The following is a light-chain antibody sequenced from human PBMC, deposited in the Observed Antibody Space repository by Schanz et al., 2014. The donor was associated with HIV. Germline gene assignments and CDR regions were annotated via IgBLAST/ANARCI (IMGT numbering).Light chain of an antibody. CDR3: SSYTSSTTYV. V-gene: IGLV2-14*01. CDR1: SSNVGGYNY. CDR2: DVN. J-gene: IGLJ1*01. Sequence: QSALTQPPSASGSRGQSVAISCTGSSSNVGGYNYVSWHQQHPGKVPKLTIYDVNYRPSGVSNRFSGSKSGNTASLTISGLQAEDEADYYCSSYTSSTTYVFGTGTKLTVL.